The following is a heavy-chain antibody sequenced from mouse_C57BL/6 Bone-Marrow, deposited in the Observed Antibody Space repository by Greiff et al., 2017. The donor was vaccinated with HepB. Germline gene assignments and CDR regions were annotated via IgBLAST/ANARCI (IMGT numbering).Heavy chain of an antibody. D-gene: IGHD4-1*01. Sequence: VKVVESGAELARPGASVKLSCKASGYTFTSYGISWVKQRTGQGLEWIGEIYPRSGNTYYNEKFKGKATLTADKSSSTAYMELRSLTSEDSAVYFCARWDPSMDYWCQGTSVTVSS. CDR1: GYTFTSYG. V-gene: IGHV1-81*01. J-gene: IGHJ4*01. CDR3: ARWDPSMDY. CDR2: IYPRSGNT.